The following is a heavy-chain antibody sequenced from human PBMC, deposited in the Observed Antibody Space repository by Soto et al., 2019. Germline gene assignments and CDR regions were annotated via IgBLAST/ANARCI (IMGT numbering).Heavy chain of an antibody. V-gene: IGHV3-23*01. CDR3: ARLVTD. Sequence: EVQLLDSGGALVQPGGSLRLSCATSGFTFSNHAMSWVSQAPGKGLEWVSTFTTSGDFTYYADSVKGRFTISRDNSKSTLYLQMNSLRVEDTAVYYCARLVTDWGQGTLVTVSS. CDR1: GFTFSNHA. J-gene: IGHJ4*02. CDR2: FTTSGDFT. D-gene: IGHD4-4*01.